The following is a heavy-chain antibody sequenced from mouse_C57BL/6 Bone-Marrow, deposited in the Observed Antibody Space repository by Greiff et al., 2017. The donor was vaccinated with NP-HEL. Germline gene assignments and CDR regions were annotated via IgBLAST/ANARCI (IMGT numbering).Heavy chain of an antibody. D-gene: IGHD1-1*01. CDR2: FYPGSGSI. J-gene: IGHJ1*03. CDR3: ARHALYYYGSSYDWYFDV. CDR1: GYTFTEYT. V-gene: IGHV1-62-2*01. Sequence: VQLQESGAELVKPGASVKLSCKASGYTFTEYTIHWVKQRSGQGLEWIGWFYPGSGSIKYNEKFKDKATLTADKSSRTVYMELSRLTSEDSAVYFCARHALYYYGSSYDWYFDVWGTGTTVTVSS.